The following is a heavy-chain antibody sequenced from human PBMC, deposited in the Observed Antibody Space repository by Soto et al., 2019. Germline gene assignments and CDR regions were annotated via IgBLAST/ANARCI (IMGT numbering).Heavy chain of an antibody. CDR2: IWYDGSNK. Sequence: GGSLRLSCAASGFTFSSYGMHWVRQAPGKGLEWVAVIWYDGSNKYYADSVKGRFTISRDNSKNTLYLQMNSLRAEDTAVYYCAREIVATIFGWFDPWGQGTLVTVSS. CDR1: GFTFSSYG. V-gene: IGHV3-33*01. D-gene: IGHD5-12*01. J-gene: IGHJ5*02. CDR3: AREIVATIFGWFDP.